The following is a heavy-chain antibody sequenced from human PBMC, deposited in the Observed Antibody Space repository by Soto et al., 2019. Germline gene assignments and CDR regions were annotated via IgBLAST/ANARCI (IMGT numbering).Heavy chain of an antibody. Sequence: QVQLVQSGAEVKKPGASVKVSCKASGYTFTSYGISWVRQAPGQGLEWMGWISAYNGNTNYAQKLQGRVTMTTDTSTSTAYMELRSVRTDDTAVYYCARIELGDYGRYYYGMDVWGQGTTVTVSS. CDR3: ARIELGDYGRYYYGMDV. CDR1: GYTFTSYG. CDR2: ISAYNGNT. D-gene: IGHD4-17*01. V-gene: IGHV1-18*01. J-gene: IGHJ6*02.